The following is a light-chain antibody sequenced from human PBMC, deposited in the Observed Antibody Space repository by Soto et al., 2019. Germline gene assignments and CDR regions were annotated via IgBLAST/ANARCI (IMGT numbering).Light chain of an antibody. CDR1: SSDVGGYNY. J-gene: IGLJ3*02. V-gene: IGLV2-11*01. CDR2: DVS. Sequence: QSVLTQPRSVSGSPGQSVTISCTGTSSDVGGYNYVSWYQQHPGKAPKLMIYDVSKRPSGVPDRFSGSKSGNTASLTISGLQAEDDADYYCCSYAGNYWVFGGGTKLTVL. CDR3: CSYAGNYWV.